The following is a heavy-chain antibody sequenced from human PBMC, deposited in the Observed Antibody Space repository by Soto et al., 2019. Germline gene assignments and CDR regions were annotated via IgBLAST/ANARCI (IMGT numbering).Heavy chain of an antibody. CDR1: GFTFSSYG. V-gene: IGHV3-30*19. CDR3: ARSDFWSGYYYYYYYGMDV. CDR2: ISYDGSNK. Sequence: GGSLRLSCAASGFTFSSYGMHWVRQAPGKGLEWGAVISYDGSNKYYADSVKGRFTISRDNSKNTLYLQMNSLRAEDTAVYYCARSDFWSGYYYYYYYGMDVWGQGXTVTVSS. D-gene: IGHD3-3*01. J-gene: IGHJ6*02.